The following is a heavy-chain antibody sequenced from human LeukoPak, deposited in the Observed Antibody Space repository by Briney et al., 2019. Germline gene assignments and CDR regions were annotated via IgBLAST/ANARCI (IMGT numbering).Heavy chain of an antibody. CDR2: FNWNGGRT. CDR3: ARDRGTRQYFDY. V-gene: IGHV3-20*03. J-gene: IGHJ4*02. Sequence: GGCLRLAFAVPGSTLDDYCMSWVRQAPGKGLEWVSGFNWNGGRTGDADSVKGRFTISRDNAKNSLYLQMNSLRDEDTALYYCARDRGTRQYFDYWGQGTLVTVSS. CDR1: GSTLDDYC.